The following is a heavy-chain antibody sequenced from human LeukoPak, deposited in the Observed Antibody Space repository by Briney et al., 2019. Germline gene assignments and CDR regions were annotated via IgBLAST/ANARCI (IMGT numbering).Heavy chain of an antibody. CDR1: GFTFSSYA. Sequence: PGGSLRLSCAASGFTFSSYAMHWVRQAPGKGLEWVAVISYDGSNKYYADSVKGRFTISRDNSKNTLYLQMNSLRAEDTAVYYCAKGGTGRTYYFDYWGQGTLVTVSS. CDR2: ISYDGSNK. D-gene: IGHD1-14*01. V-gene: IGHV3-30*04. J-gene: IGHJ4*02. CDR3: AKGGTGRTYYFDY.